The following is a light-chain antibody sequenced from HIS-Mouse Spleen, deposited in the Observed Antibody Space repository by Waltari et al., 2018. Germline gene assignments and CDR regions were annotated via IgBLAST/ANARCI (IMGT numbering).Light chain of an antibody. CDR1: ALPKQY. CDR2: KDS. J-gene: IGLJ3*02. Sequence: SYELTQPPSVSVSPGQTARITCSGDALPKQYAYWYQQKPGQAPVRVIYKDSERPSGIPERFSGSSSGTTVTVTISGVQAEDEADYYCQSADSSGTGWVFGGGTKLTVL. CDR3: QSADSSGTGWV. V-gene: IGLV3-25*03.